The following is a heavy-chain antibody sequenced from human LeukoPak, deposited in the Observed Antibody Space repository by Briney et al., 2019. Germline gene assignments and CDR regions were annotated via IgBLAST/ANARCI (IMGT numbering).Heavy chain of an antibody. CDR1: GFTFSDYY. CDR3: ARDDSSGPYYFDY. Sequence: GGSLRLSCAASGFTFSDYYMSWIRQAPGKGLEWVSYISSSGSTIYYADSVKGRFTISRDNAKNSLYLQMSSLRAEDTAVHYCARDDSSGPYYFDYWGQGTLVTVSS. D-gene: IGHD3-22*01. V-gene: IGHV3-11*01. CDR2: ISSSGSTI. J-gene: IGHJ4*02.